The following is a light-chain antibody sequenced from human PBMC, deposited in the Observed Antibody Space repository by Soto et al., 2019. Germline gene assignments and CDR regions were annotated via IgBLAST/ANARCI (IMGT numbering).Light chain of an antibody. Sequence: EIVMTQSPATLSVSPGERATLSCRASQSVSSNLAWYQQKPGQAPRLLIYGASTRATGIPARFSGSGSGTEFTLTISSLQSDDFATYYCQQYNSYSTFGQGTKVEIK. CDR2: GAS. J-gene: IGKJ1*01. CDR3: QQYNSYST. CDR1: QSVSSN. V-gene: IGKV3-15*01.